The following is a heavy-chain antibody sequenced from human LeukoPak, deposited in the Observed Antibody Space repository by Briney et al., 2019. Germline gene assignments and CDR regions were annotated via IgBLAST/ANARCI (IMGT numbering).Heavy chain of an antibody. Sequence: PGRSLRLSCVASGFTFSSYGMHWVRQAPGKGLDWVAVIWYDGSNEYYADSVKGRFTISRDNSKNTQYLQMNSLRAEDTAVYYCARDLASASSSSSGDYWGQGTLVTVSS. D-gene: IGHD6-6*01. V-gene: IGHV3-33*01. CDR2: IWYDGSNE. CDR3: ARDLASASSSSSGDY. J-gene: IGHJ4*02. CDR1: GFTFSSYG.